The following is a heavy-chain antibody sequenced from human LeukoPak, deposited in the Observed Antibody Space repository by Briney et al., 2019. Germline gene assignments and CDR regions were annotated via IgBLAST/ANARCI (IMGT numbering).Heavy chain of an antibody. D-gene: IGHD3-3*01. V-gene: IGHV1-2*02. CDR1: GYTFTGYY. J-gene: IGHJ5*02. Sequence: ASVKVSCKASGYTFTGYYMHWVRQAPGQGLEWMGWINPNSGGTNYAQKFQGRVTMTRDTSISTAYMELSRLRSDDTAVYYCARGGYDFWSGYHEVHWFDPWGQGTLVTVSS. CDR3: ARGGYDFWSGYHEVHWFDP. CDR2: INPNSGGT.